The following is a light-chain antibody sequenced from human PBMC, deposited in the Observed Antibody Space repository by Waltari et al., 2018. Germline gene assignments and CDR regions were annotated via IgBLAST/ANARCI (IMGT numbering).Light chain of an antibody. CDR3: LQYGNLPLT. CDR2: DAS. CDR1: QDISNY. J-gene: IGKJ4*01. Sequence: DIQMTQSPSSLSASVGDRVTLTCQASQDISNYLNWYQQKPGKAPKFLIYDASNLETGVPSRFSGSGSGTDFTLTISSLQPEDIATYYCLQYGNLPLTFGGGTKVEVK. V-gene: IGKV1-33*01.